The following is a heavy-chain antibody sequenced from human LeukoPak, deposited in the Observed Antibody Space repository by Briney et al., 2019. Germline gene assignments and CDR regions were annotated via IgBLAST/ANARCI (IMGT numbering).Heavy chain of an antibody. CDR2: IWVDGKNE. V-gene: IGHV3-33*01. Sequence: PGRSLRLSCAASGFTFSSYGMHWVRQAPGKGLEWVADIWVDGKNEHFADSVKGRFTISRDNSKNTMYLQINNLRAEDTAVYYCARDRHCANGVCHSPPGMDVRGQGTTVTVSS. D-gene: IGHD2-8*01. CDR1: GFTFSSYG. CDR3: ARDRHCANGVCHSPPGMDV. J-gene: IGHJ6*02.